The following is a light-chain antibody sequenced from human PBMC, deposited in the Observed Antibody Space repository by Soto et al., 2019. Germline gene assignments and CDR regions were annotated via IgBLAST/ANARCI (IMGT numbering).Light chain of an antibody. CDR2: DAS. V-gene: IGKV3-20*01. CDR3: QQYETSLIT. CDR1: QSLSSSY. J-gene: IGKJ4*01. Sequence: EIVLTQSPGSLSLSPGERATLSCISSQSLSSSYLAWYQQRPGQAPNLLIYDASSRATGISERFSGSGSGTDFTLTISRLEPEDFAVYYCQQYETSLITFGGGTKVDI.